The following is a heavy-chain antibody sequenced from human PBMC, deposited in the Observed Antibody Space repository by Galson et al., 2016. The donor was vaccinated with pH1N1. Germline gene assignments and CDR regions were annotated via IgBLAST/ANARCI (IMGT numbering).Heavy chain of an antibody. D-gene: IGHD2-21*01. CDR3: ARSGEIVSIPVPILWFDP. CDR2: VLHTGKT. J-gene: IGHJ5*02. Sequence: SETLSLTCSVSRGSITSHYWSWIRQSPGKGLEWIGYVLHTGKTNYNPSLKSRVTISLDTSEKQFSLTLSSVTAAVTAIYYCARSGEIVSIPVPILWFDPWGQGTLVIVSS. V-gene: IGHV4-59*11. CDR1: RGSITSHY.